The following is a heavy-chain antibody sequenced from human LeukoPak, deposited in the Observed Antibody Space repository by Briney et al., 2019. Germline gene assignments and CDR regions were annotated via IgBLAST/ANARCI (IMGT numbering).Heavy chain of an antibody. CDR1: GYTFTSYY. CDR2: IIPIFGIA. CDR3: ARSETELYYFDY. J-gene: IGHJ4*02. D-gene: IGHD3-10*01. V-gene: IGHV1-69*02. Sequence: ASVKVSCKASGYTFTSYYMHWVRQAPGQGLEWMGRIIPIFGIANYAQKFQGRVTITADKSTSTAYMELSSLRSEDTAVYYCARSETELYYFDYWGQGTLVTVSS.